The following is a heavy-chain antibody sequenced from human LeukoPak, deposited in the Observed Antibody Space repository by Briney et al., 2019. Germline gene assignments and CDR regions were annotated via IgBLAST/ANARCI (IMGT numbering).Heavy chain of an antibody. CDR1: GYTFTGYY. CDR3: ARGDHWGGYYFDY. D-gene: IGHD7-27*01. V-gene: IGHV1-46*01. J-gene: IGHJ4*02. CDR2: IDPCGGST. Sequence: EASVKVSCKASGYTFTGYYMHWVRQAPGQGLEWMEIIDPCGGSTTYAQKFQGRVTMTRDMSTSTVYMELSSLRSEDTAVYYCARGDHWGGYYFDYWGQGTLVTVSS.